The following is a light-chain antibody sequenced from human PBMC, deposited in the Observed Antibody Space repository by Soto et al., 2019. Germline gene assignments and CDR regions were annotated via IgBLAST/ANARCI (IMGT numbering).Light chain of an antibody. Sequence: ELVLTQSPGTLSLSPGERATLSCRASQSVSSSYLAWYQQKPGQAPRLRIYDAASRATGIPDRFSGSGSGTDFTLTISRLEPEDFAVYYCQQYGSSLYTFGQGTKLEIK. CDR2: DAA. J-gene: IGKJ2*01. V-gene: IGKV3-20*01. CDR1: QSVSSSY. CDR3: QQYGSSLYT.